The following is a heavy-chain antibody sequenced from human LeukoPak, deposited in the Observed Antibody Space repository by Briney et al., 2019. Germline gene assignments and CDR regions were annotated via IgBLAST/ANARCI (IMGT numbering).Heavy chain of an antibody. V-gene: IGHV1-2*02. CDR1: GYTFTAYY. J-gene: IGHJ4*02. Sequence: ASVKVSRKASGYTFTAYYMHWVRQAPGQGLEWMGWINPNSGGTNYAQKFQGRVTLTRDTSISTAYMELSWLRSDDTAVYYCATWSSSWCDYWGQGTLVTVSS. CDR3: ATWSSSWCDY. D-gene: IGHD6-13*01. CDR2: INPNSGGT.